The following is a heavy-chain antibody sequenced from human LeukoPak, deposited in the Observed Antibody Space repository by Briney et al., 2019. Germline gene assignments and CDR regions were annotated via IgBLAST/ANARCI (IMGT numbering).Heavy chain of an antibody. Sequence: GGSLRLSCAASGFTFSSYAMHWVRQAPGKGLEYVSAISSNGGSTYYANSVKGRFTISRDNSKNTLYLQMGSLRAEDMAVYYCARAAPDKDDAFDIWGQGTMVTVSS. V-gene: IGHV3-64*01. CDR3: ARAAPDKDDAFDI. CDR1: GFTFSSYA. J-gene: IGHJ3*02. CDR2: ISSNGGST.